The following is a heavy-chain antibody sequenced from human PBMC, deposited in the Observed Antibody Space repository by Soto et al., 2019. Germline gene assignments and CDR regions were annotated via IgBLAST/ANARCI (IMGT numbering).Heavy chain of an antibody. CDR3: ARVDSSGYYSGLDY. J-gene: IGHJ4*02. CDR2: ISAYNGNT. D-gene: IGHD3-22*01. Sequence: ASVKVSCKASGYTFTSYGISWVRQAPGQGLEWMGWISAYNGNTNYAQKLQGRVTMTTDTSTSTAYMKLRSLRSDDTAVYYCARVDSSGYYSGLDYWGQGTLVTVSS. V-gene: IGHV1-18*04. CDR1: GYTFTSYG.